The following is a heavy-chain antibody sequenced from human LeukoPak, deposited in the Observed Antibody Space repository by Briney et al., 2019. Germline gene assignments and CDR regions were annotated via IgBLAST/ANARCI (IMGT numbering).Heavy chain of an antibody. CDR1: GGTFSSYA. V-gene: IGHV1-69*13. CDR3: ARISGSYRVFDY. CDR2: IIPIFGTA. D-gene: IGHD1-26*01. J-gene: IGHJ4*02. Sequence: SVKVSCKASGGTFSSYAISWARQAPGQGLEWMGGIIPIFGTANYAQKFQGRVTITADESTSTAYMELSSLRSEDTAVYYCARISGSYRVFDYWGQGTLVTVSS.